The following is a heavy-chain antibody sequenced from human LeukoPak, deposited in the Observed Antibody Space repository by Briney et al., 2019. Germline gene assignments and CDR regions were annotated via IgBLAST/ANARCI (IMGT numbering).Heavy chain of an antibody. CDR2: INQDGSKE. J-gene: IGHJ5*02. CDR1: GFAFSDYW. CDR3: AREAYSSGWTALNWFDP. V-gene: IGHV3-7*01. D-gene: IGHD6-19*01. Sequence: GGSLRLSCAASGFAFSDYWMTWVRQAPGKGLEWVAHINQDGSKEHYMDSVKARFTISRDNAKNSLSLQMNSLRAEDTAVYYCAREAYSSGWTALNWFDPWGQGTLVTVSS.